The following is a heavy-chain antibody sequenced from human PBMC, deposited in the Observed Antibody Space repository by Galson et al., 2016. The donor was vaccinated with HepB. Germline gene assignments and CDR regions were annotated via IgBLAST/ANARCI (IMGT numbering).Heavy chain of an antibody. Sequence: SLRLSCAASGFTFSGSAMHWVRQASGKGLERVGHIRSKANSYATTYAASMKGRFTISRDDSKNTAYLQMNSLKTEGTAVYYCTRGLVVVAATQDYSYYYGMDVWGQGTTVTVSS. CDR3: TRGLVVVAATQDYSYYYGMDV. D-gene: IGHD2-15*01. J-gene: IGHJ6*02. CDR1: GFTFSGSA. V-gene: IGHV3-73*01. CDR2: IRSKANSYAT.